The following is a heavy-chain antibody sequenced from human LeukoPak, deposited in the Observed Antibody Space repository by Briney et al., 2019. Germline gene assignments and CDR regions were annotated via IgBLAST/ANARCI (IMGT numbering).Heavy chain of an antibody. J-gene: IGHJ4*02. Sequence: SSVNVSCKASGYRFTSYGISWVRQAPGQGREWMGWISAYNGNTNYAQKLQGRVTMTTDTSTSTAYMELRSLRSDDTAVYYCARGSSPWIDYWGQGTLVTVPS. V-gene: IGHV1-18*01. CDR3: ARGSSPWIDY. CDR1: GYRFTSYG. CDR2: ISAYNGNT. D-gene: IGHD5-12*01.